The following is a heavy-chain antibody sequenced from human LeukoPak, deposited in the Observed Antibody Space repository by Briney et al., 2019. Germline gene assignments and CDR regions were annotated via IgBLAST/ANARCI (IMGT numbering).Heavy chain of an antibody. CDR1: GYILPGYY. J-gene: IGHJ4*02. Sequence: AAVTVSRKACGYILPGYYMYGVRQARGQGREGVGWINPNSGGKNFAQKFQGRVTMTRDTSTSTAYMELSRLRSDDTAVYYCARDSMARVTLPDHWGQGTLVTVSS. CDR3: ARDSMARVTLPDH. V-gene: IGHV1-2*02. D-gene: IGHD5-12*01. CDR2: INPNSGGK.